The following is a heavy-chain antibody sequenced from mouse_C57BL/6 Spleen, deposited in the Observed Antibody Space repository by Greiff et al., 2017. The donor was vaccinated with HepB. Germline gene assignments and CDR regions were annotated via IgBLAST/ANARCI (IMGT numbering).Heavy chain of an antibody. V-gene: IGHV1-55*01. J-gene: IGHJ3*01. CDR3: ARRGSSYRGWFAY. CDR1: GYTFTSYW. CDR2: IYPGSGST. Sequence: QVQLQQPGAELVKPGASVKMSCKASGYTFTSYWITWVKQRPGQGLEWIGDIYPGSGSTNYNEKFKSKATLTVDTSASTAYMQLSSLTSEDSAVYYCARRGSSYRGWFAYWGQGTLVTVSA. D-gene: IGHD1-1*01.